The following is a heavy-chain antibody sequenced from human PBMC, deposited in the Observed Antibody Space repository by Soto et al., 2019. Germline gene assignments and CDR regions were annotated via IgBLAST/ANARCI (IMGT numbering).Heavy chain of an antibody. Sequence: GGSLGRSCVASGFTFSIFAMLWVRQSPGKGLEWVSTISGSGGSTYYADAVKGRFSISRDNSMGTLYLQMKSLRVEDTAIYYCAKEVSLGSTVDLGYWGQGTLVTVSS. CDR1: GFTFSIFA. J-gene: IGHJ4*02. CDR2: ISGSGGST. CDR3: AKEVSLGSTVDLGY. D-gene: IGHD7-27*01. V-gene: IGHV3-23*01.